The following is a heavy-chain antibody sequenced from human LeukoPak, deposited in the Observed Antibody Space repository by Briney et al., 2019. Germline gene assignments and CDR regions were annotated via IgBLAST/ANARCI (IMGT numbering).Heavy chain of an antibody. J-gene: IGHJ4*02. CDR1: GGSISSSSYY. D-gene: IGHD3-3*01. CDR3: ASRVGGDYYFDY. Sequence: SETLSLTCTVSGGSISSSSYYWGWIRQPPGKGLEWIGSIYYSGSTYYNPSLKSRVTISVDTSKNQFSLKPSSVTAADTAVYYCASRVGGDYYFDYWGQGTLVTVSS. CDR2: IYYSGST. V-gene: IGHV4-39*01.